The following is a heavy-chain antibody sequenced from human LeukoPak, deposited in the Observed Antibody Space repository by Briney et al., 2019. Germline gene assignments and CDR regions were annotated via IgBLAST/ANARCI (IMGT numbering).Heavy chain of an antibody. D-gene: IGHD2-15*01. CDR2: IYYSGNT. CDR1: GDSISISSYY. V-gene: IGHV4-61*01. Sequence: ETLSLTCTVSGDSISISSYYWSWIRQPPGKGLEWIGYIYYSGNTNYNPSLKSRVTISVDTSKSQFSLKLSSVTAADTAVYYCARGGTNYSGYFHHWGQGTLVTVSS. J-gene: IGHJ1*01. CDR3: ARGGTNYSGYFHH.